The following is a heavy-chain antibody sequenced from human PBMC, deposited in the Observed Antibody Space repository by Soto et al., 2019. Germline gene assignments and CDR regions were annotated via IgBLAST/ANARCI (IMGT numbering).Heavy chain of an antibody. Sequence: SETLSLTCAVSGGSINSTNWWSWVRQPPGKGLEWIGEIYHSGSTNYNPSLKSRVTISVDKSKNQFSLKLSSVTAADTAVYYCARDRDTITVAENAFDIWGQGTMVTVSS. CDR1: GGSINSTNW. J-gene: IGHJ3*02. D-gene: IGHD6-19*01. V-gene: IGHV4-4*02. CDR3: ARDRDTITVAENAFDI. CDR2: IYHSGST.